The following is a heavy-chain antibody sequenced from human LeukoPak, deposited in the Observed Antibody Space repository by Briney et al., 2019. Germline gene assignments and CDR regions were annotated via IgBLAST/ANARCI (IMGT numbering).Heavy chain of an antibody. V-gene: IGHV4-39*07. CDR2: IYYSGST. CDR1: GGSIRSSSYF. J-gene: IGHJ3*02. Sequence: SETLSLTCSVSGGSIRSSSYFWAWIRQPPGKGLEWIGNIYYSGSTNYNPSLKSRVTISVDTSKNQFSLKLSSVTAADTAVYYCARRPDYGDYLGAFDIWGQGTMVTVSS. CDR3: ARRPDYGDYLGAFDI. D-gene: IGHD4-17*01.